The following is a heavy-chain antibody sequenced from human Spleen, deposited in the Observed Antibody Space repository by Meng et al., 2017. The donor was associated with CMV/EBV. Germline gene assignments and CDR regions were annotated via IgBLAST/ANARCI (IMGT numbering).Heavy chain of an antibody. CDR3: AAYYDSSGYELDY. D-gene: IGHD3-22*01. CDR2: IRHDATNI. J-gene: IGHJ4*02. V-gene: IGHV3-30*02. CDR1: GSTLRSYG. Sequence: GESLKISCVLSGSTLRSYGMHWVRQAPGTGLEWLSFIRHDATNIYYADSVKGRFTISRDNAKNSLYLQMNSLRAEDTALYYCAAYYDSSGYELDYWGQGTLVTVSS.